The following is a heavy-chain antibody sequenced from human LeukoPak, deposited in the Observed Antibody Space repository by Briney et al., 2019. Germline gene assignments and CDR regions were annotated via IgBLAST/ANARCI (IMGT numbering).Heavy chain of an antibody. CDR2: IIPIFGTA. J-gene: IGHJ4*02. D-gene: IGHD3-10*01. CDR1: GYTFTSHG. V-gene: IGHV1-69*13. Sequence: SVKVSCKASGYTFTSHGISWVRQASGQGLEWMGGIIPIFGTANYAQKFQGRVTIIADESTSTAYMELSSLRSEDTAVYYCARSGGEILLWFGESSFDYWGQGTLVTVSS. CDR3: ARSGGEILLWFGESSFDY.